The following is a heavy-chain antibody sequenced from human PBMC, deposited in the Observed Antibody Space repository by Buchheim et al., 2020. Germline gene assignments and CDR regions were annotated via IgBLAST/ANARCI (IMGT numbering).Heavy chain of an antibody. CDR2: INHSGST. V-gene: IGHV4-34*01. CDR3: ARAKTYYYDSSGYSRRFDY. Sequence: QVQLQQWGAGLLKPSETLSLTCAVYGGSFSGYYWSWIRQPPGKGLEWIGEINHSGSTNYNPSLKSRVTISVDTSKNQFSLKLSSVTAADTAVYYCARAKTYYYDSSGYSRRFDYWGQGTL. CDR1: GGSFSGYY. D-gene: IGHD3-22*01. J-gene: IGHJ4*02.